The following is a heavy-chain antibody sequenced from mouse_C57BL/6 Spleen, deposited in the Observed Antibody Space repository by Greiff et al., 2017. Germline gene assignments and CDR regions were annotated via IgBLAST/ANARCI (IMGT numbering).Heavy chain of an antibody. V-gene: IGHV3-6*01. CDR2: ISYDGSN. Sequence: EVQLQQSGPGLVKPSQSLSLTCSVTGYSITSGYYWCWIPQFPGNKLEWMSYISYDGSNNYNPSLKNRISITRDTSKNQFFLKLNSVTTEDTATYHFAIAGYDDFDNGAKGTTLTVSA. CDR3: AIAGYDDFDN. J-gene: IGHJ2*01. D-gene: IGHD2-3*01. CDR1: GYSITSGYY.